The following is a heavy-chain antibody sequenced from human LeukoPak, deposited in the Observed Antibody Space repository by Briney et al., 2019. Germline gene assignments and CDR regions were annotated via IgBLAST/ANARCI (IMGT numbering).Heavy chain of an antibody. CDR1: GGSISSSNYY. Sequence: SETLSLTCTVSGGSISSSNYYWGWIRQPPGKGLEWIGSIYYSGSTYYNPSLKSRVTISVDTSKNQFSLKLSSVTAADTAVYYCARGDYYDSSGYPEFLFDYWGQGTLVTVSS. CDR3: ARGDYYDSSGYPEFLFDY. CDR2: IYYSGST. J-gene: IGHJ4*02. D-gene: IGHD3-22*01. V-gene: IGHV4-39*01.